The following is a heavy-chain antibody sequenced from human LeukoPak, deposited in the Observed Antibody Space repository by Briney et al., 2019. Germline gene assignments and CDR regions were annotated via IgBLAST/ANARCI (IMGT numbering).Heavy chain of an antibody. D-gene: IGHD2-15*01. CDR1: GFTFSSYG. V-gene: IGHV3-33*01. CDR2: IWYDGNNK. J-gene: IGHJ4*02. Sequence: PGGSLRLSCAASGFTFSSYGMHWVRQAPGKGLEWVAVIWYDGNNKYYADSVKGRFTISRDNSKNTLYLQMNSLRAEDTAVYYCARALDDVVAVDYWGQGTLVTVSS. CDR3: ARALDDVVAVDY.